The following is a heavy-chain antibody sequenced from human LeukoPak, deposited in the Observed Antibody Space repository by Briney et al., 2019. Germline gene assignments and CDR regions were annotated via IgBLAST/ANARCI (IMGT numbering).Heavy chain of an antibody. CDR1: GYTFSSYG. V-gene: IGHV1-18*01. CDR2: ISAYNGNI. CDR3: ARDDLDCSGGTCYPDDF. D-gene: IGHD2-15*01. J-gene: IGHJ4*02. Sequence: ASVKVSCKASGYTFSSYGISWVRQAPGQGLEWMGWISAYNGNIKYAQKFQGRVTMTTDTSTSTAYMGLRSLRSDDTAMYFCARDDLDCSGGTCYPDDFWGQGTLVTVSS.